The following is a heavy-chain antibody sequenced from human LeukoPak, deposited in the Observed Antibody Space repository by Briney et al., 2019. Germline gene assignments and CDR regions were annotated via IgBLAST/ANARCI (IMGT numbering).Heavy chain of an antibody. CDR1: GFTFRSYA. V-gene: IGHV3-23*01. CDR2: ISGSGGST. J-gene: IGHJ4*02. D-gene: IGHD4-17*01. Sequence: GGSLRLSCAASGFTFRSYAMTWVRQAPGKGLEWVSAISGSGGSTYYADSVKGRFTISRDNSKNTLYLQMNSLRAEDTAVYYCAKLGYGDEVDYWGQGTLVTASS. CDR3: AKLGYGDEVDY.